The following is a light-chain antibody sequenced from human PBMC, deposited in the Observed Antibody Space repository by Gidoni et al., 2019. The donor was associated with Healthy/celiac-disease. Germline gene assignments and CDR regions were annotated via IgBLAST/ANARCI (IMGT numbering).Light chain of an antibody. Sequence: QSALTQPASVSGSPGQSITLSCTGTSSDVGGYNYVSWYQQLPGKAPKLMLYAVSNRPSGVSNRFSGSKSGNTASLTLSGLQAEDEADYYCSSYTSSSTVVFGGGTKLTVL. V-gene: IGLV2-14*01. CDR1: SSDVGGYNY. CDR3: SSYTSSSTVV. J-gene: IGLJ2*01. CDR2: AVS.